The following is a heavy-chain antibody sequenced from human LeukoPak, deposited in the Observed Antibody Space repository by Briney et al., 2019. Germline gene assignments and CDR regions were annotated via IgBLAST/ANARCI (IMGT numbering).Heavy chain of an antibody. CDR2: IYTSGST. V-gene: IGHV4-4*07. D-gene: IGHD3-22*01. Sequence: SETLSLTCTVSGGSISSYYWSWIRQPAGKGLEWIGRIYTSGSTNYNPSLKSRVTMSVDTSKNQFSLKLGSVTAADTAVYYCARADTYYYDSPLDYWGQGTLVTVSS. CDR3: ARADTYYYDSPLDY. J-gene: IGHJ4*02. CDR1: GGSISSYY.